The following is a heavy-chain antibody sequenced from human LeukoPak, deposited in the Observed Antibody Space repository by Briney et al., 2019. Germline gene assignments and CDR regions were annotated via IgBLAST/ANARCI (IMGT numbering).Heavy chain of an antibody. J-gene: IGHJ4*02. D-gene: IGHD2-15*01. CDR2: INAGNGNT. CDR3: ARNSAEWLVRYCSGCSCLGYFDY. CDR1: GYTFTSYA. V-gene: IGHV1-3*03. Sequence: ASVKVSCKASGYTFTSYAMHWVRQAPGQRLEWMGWINAGNGNTKYSQEFQGRVTITADKSTSTAYMELSSLRSEDTAVYYCARNSAEWLVRYCSGCSCLGYFDYWGQGTLVTVSS.